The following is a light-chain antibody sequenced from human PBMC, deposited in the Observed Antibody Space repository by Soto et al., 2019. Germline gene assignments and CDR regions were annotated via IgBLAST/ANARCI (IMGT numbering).Light chain of an antibody. Sequence: EIVLTHSPGTLCFSPWERSTLCFRTSQSVSNNYLAWYQQKPGQAPRLLIYGASSRATGIPDRFSGSGSGTDFTLSISRLEPEDFAVYYCQQYSSLWTFGQGTKVDIK. V-gene: IGKV3-20*01. CDR1: QSVSNNY. CDR2: GAS. J-gene: IGKJ1*01. CDR3: QQYSSLWT.